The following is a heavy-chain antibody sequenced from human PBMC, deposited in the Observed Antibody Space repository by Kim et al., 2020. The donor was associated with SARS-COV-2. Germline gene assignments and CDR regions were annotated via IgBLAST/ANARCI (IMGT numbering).Heavy chain of an antibody. Sequence: GGSLRLSCAASGFTFSSYEMNWVRQAPGKGLEWVSYISSSGSTIYYADSVKGRFTISRDNAKNSLYLQMNSLRAEDTAVYYCARSTSNYYDSSGYHDAFDIWGQGTMVTVSS. D-gene: IGHD3-22*01. J-gene: IGHJ3*02. CDR3: ARSTSNYYDSSGYHDAFDI. CDR1: GFTFSSYE. V-gene: IGHV3-48*03. CDR2: ISSSGSTI.